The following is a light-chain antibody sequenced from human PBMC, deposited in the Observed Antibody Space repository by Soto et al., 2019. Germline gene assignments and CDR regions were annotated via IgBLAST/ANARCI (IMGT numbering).Light chain of an antibody. CDR3: QQYDSVLGT. Sequence: DIQMTQSPATLSASVGDSVTITCRASQSISHWLAWYQQKSGKAPKFLIYDASSLESGVPSRFSGSGSGTEFTLTISSLQPDDFATYYCQQYDSVLGTFGPGTKVDLK. V-gene: IGKV1-5*01. CDR2: DAS. CDR1: QSISHW. J-gene: IGKJ1*01.